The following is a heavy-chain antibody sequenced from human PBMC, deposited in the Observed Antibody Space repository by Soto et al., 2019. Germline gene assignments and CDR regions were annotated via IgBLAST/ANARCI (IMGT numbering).Heavy chain of an antibody. D-gene: IGHD3-22*01. J-gene: IGHJ4*02. CDR3: ARDLYSFNSSGYDFDY. CDR2: INSDGSST. CDR1: GFTFSSYL. Sequence: XGSLRLICAAAGFTFSSYLLHWVRQAPGRGLVWVSRINSDGSSTSYADSVKGRFTISRDNAKNTLYLQMNSLRAEDTAVYYCARDLYSFNSSGYDFDYWGQGPLVTVSS. V-gene: IGHV3-74*01.